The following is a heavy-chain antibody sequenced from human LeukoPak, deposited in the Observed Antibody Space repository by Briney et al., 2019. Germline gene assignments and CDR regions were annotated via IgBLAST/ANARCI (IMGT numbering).Heavy chain of an antibody. V-gene: IGHV1-2*02. CDR3: ARDHCSGGRCYSEGADNNY. CDR1: GYTFTGYY. CDR2: IKPNSGGT. D-gene: IGHD2-15*01. Sequence: ASVKVSCKASGYTFTGYYIHWVRQAPGQGLEWMGWIKPNSGGTNYAQKFQGRVTMTRNTSISTAYMEVSRLRSDDTAMYYCARDHCSGGRCYSEGADNNYWGQGTLVTVSS. J-gene: IGHJ4*02.